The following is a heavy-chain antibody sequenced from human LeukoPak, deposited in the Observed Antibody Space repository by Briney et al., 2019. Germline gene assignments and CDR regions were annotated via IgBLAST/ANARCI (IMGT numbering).Heavy chain of an antibody. V-gene: IGHV3-11*01. J-gene: IGHJ4*02. CDR2: ISSSGSTI. Sequence: GGSLRLSCAASGFTFSDYYMSWIRQAPGKGLEWVSYISSSGSTIYYADSVKGRFTISRDNAKNSLYLQMNSLRAEDTAVYYCARDAVEQFGEYYFDCWGQGTLVTVSS. CDR3: ARDAVEQFGEYYFDC. CDR1: GFTFSDYY. D-gene: IGHD3-10*01.